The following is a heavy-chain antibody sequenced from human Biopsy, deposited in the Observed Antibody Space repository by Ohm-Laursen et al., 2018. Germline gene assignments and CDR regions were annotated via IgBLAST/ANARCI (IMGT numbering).Heavy chain of an antibody. Sequence: SSVKVSCKAPGYTFTGQYLHWVRQVPGQGLEWMGWINPHSGTTKFAQDFQGRVTMTGDTSITTAYMELRRLRSDDTAVYYCAKGQDLRGGAEYFQHRGQGALVTVSS. CDR3: AKGQDLRGGAEYFQH. J-gene: IGHJ1*01. D-gene: IGHD2-15*01. CDR1: GYTFTGQY. CDR2: INPHSGTT. V-gene: IGHV1-2*02.